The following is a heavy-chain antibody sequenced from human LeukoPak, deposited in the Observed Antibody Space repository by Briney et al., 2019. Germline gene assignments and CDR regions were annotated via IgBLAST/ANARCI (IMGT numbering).Heavy chain of an antibody. CDR3: ASSLGYTYGWNS. CDR1: GDTFGSYA. J-gene: IGHJ4*02. CDR2: IIPIFGTA. Sequence: SVKVSCKASGDTFGSYALSWVRQAPGQGLEWMGGIIPIFGTANYAQKFQGRVTITADESTSTAYMDLSWLRCEDTAVYYCASSLGYTYGWNSWGQGTLVTVSS. D-gene: IGHD5-18*01. V-gene: IGHV1-69*01.